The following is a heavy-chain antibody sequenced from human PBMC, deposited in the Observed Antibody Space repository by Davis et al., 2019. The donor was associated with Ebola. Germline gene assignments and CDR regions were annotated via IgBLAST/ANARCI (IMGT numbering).Heavy chain of an antibody. J-gene: IGHJ5*02. CDR2: IDPSDSST. Sequence: GESLKISCKVSGYTFTSSWITWVRQMPGKGLEWIGDIDPSDSSTTYSPSFQGHVTIAGDRSISTAYLQWGSLTASDTAMYYCARQKSFGVVIINWFDPWGQGTLVTVSS. CDR1: GYTFTSSW. V-gene: IGHV5-10-1*01. CDR3: ARQKSFGVVIINWFDP. D-gene: IGHD3-3*01.